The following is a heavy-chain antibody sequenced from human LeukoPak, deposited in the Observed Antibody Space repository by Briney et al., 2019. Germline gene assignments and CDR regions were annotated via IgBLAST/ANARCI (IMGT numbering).Heavy chain of an antibody. J-gene: IGHJ3*01. D-gene: IGHD3-3*01. CDR3: TRETGANYDPGAFDV. V-gene: IGHV1-2*02. CDR2: INPKNGGT. Sequence: ASVKVSCKASGYSFTAYYIHWVRQAPGQGLEWMGWINPKNGGTDSAEKFGGRVTMSRDTSLRTSYLEVRRLKSDDTAVYYCTRETGANYDPGAFDVWGQGTMVTVSS. CDR1: GYSFTAYY.